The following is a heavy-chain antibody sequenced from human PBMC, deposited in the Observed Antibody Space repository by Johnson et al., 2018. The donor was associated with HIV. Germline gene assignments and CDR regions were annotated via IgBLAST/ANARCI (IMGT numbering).Heavy chain of an antibody. J-gene: IGHJ3*02. CDR3: AKAYCPGCDGFDI. CDR2: IKQDGSEK. Sequence: QMQLVESGGGVVQPGGSLRLSCAASGFTFSSYGMHWVRQAPGKGLEWVANIKQDGSEKYYVDSVKGRFTISRDNSKNTLYLQMDSLRTEDTGVYYCAKAYCPGCDGFDIWGQGTMVTVSS. CDR1: GFTFSSYG. D-gene: IGHD2-21*01. V-gene: IGHV3-30*02.